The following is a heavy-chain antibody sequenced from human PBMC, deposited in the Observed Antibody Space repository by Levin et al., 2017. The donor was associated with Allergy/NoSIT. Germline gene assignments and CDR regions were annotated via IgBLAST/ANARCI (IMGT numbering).Heavy chain of an antibody. CDR1: GYTFTSYG. Sequence: ASVKVSCKASGYTFTSYGISWVRQAPGQGLEWMGWISAYNGNTNYAQKLQGRVTMTTDTSTSTAYMELRSLRSDDTAVYYCARENYYGDYSGDAFDIWGQGTMVTVSS. V-gene: IGHV1-18*01. CDR3: ARENYYGDYSGDAFDI. D-gene: IGHD4-17*01. J-gene: IGHJ3*02. CDR2: ISAYNGNT.